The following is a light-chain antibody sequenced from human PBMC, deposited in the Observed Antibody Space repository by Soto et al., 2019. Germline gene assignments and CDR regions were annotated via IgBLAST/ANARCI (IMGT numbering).Light chain of an antibody. Sequence: DIQVTQSRSSLSASVGDRVTITCRASQSISSYLNWYQQKPGKAPKLLIYAASSLQSGVPSRFSGSGSGTDFTLTISSLQPEDFATYYCQQSYSTTWTFGQGTKVDIK. V-gene: IGKV1-39*01. CDR1: QSISSY. J-gene: IGKJ1*01. CDR3: QQSYSTTWT. CDR2: AAS.